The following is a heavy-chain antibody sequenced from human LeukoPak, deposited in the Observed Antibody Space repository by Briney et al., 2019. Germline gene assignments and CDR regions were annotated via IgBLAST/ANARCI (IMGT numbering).Heavy chain of an antibody. CDR1: GGSISSSNYY. Sequence: PGETLSLTCTVSGGSISSSNYYWGRLPQAPGKGLEWIGSIYYSGSTYYNPSLKSRVTISVDTSKNQFSLKLSSVTAADTVVYYCASRLNYYGSGSYSYYFDYWGQGTLVTVSS. V-gene: IGHV4-39*07. D-gene: IGHD3-10*01. CDR3: ASRLNYYGSGSYSYYFDY. CDR2: IYYSGST. J-gene: IGHJ4*02.